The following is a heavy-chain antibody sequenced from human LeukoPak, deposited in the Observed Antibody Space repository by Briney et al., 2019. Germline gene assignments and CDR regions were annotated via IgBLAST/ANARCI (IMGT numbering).Heavy chain of an antibody. CDR1: GFTFDDYG. Sequence: PGGSLRLSCAASGFTFDDYGMSWVRQAPGKGLEWVSGINWNGGSTGYADSVKGRFTISRDNAKNSLYLQMNSLRVEDTALYYCARKGLGGELGGFDYWGQGTLVTVSS. V-gene: IGHV3-20*04. CDR3: ARKGLGGELGGFDY. J-gene: IGHJ4*02. CDR2: INWNGGST. D-gene: IGHD1-26*01.